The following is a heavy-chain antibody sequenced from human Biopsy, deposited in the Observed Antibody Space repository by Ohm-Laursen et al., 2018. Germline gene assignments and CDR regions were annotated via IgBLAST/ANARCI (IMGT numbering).Heavy chain of an antibody. Sequence: TLSLTWPVSGGSISSGGSYWSWIRQRPGKGLEWIGYIFNSANTYYNPSLKNLITISGDTSKNQFSLKLNSVTAADTAVYYCARLGSGDYFPTFFDFWGQGALVTVSS. V-gene: IGHV4-31*01. CDR1: GGSISSGGSY. CDR3: ARLGSGDYFPTFFDF. J-gene: IGHJ4*02. CDR2: IFNSANT. D-gene: IGHD5-12*01.